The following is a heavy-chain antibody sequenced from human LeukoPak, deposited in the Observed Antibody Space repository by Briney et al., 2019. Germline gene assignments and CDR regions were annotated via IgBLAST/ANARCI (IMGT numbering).Heavy chain of an antibody. CDR2: IKQDGSEK. J-gene: IGHJ4*02. V-gene: IGHV3-7*01. CDR3: ARVQGSSGPGIFDY. D-gene: IGHD6-19*01. Sequence: HPGGSLRLSCAASGFTFSSYWMSWVRQAPGKGLEGVANIKQDGSEKYYVDSVKGRFTISRDNAKNSLYLQMNSLRAEDTAVYYCARVQGSSGPGIFDYWGQGTLVTVSS. CDR1: GFTFSSYW.